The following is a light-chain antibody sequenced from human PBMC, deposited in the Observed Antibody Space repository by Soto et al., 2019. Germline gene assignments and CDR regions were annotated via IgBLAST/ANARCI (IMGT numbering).Light chain of an antibody. V-gene: IGLV2-23*01. Sequence: QSVLTQPASVSGSPGQSITISCTGTSSDVGSYNLASWYQQHPGKAPKLMIYEGSKRPSGVSNRFSGSKSGNTASLAISGLQAEDEAHYYCCSYAGSSTLVFGTWTKVTVL. CDR3: CSYAGSSTLV. CDR2: EGS. CDR1: SSDVGSYNL. J-gene: IGLJ1*01.